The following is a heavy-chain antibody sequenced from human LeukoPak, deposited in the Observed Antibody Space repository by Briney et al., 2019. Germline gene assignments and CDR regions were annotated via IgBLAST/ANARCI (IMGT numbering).Heavy chain of an antibody. CDR2: IRYDGSNK. CDR3: AKDRQAEWGSSWYEMVPNDY. Sequence: GGSLRLSCAASGFTFSSYGMHWVRQAPGEGLEWVAFIRYDGSNKYYADSVKGRFTISRDNSKNTLYLQMNSLRAEDTAVYYCAKDRQAEWGSSWYEMVPNDYWGQGTLVTVSS. V-gene: IGHV3-30*02. CDR1: GFTFSSYG. D-gene: IGHD6-13*01. J-gene: IGHJ4*02.